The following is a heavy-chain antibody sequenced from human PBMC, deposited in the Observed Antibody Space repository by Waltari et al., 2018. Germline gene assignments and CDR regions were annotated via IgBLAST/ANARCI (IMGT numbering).Heavy chain of an antibody. CDR2: FDPEDGET. Sequence: QVQLVQSGAEVKKPGASVKVSFTVSVYTLPELSMHWGRQSTGKGLEWMGGFDPEDGETIYAQKFQGRVTMTEDTSTDTAYMELSSLRSEDTAVYYCATEGDGYAFDYWGQGTLVTVSS. V-gene: IGHV1-24*01. CDR1: VYTLPELS. CDR3: ATEGDGYAFDY. D-gene: IGHD5-12*01. J-gene: IGHJ4*02.